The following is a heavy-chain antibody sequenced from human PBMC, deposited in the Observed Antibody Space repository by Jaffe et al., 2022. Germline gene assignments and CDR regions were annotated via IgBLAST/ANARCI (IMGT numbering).Heavy chain of an antibody. J-gene: IGHJ6*03. CDR1: GFTFSSYG. CDR2: IRYDGISK. V-gene: IGHV3-30*02. Sequence: QVQVVESGGGVVQPGGSLRLSCAASGFTFSSYGMYWVRQAPGKGLEWVAFIRYDGISKYYADSVRGRFSISRDNSKSTLYLQMNSLRAEDTAVYFCAKDQGSYSYYYMDVWGKGTTVTVSS. CDR3: AKDQGSYSYYYMDV.